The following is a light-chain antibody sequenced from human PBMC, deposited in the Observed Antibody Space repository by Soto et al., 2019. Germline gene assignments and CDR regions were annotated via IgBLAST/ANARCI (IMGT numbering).Light chain of an antibody. Sequence: EIVMTQSPATLSVSPGERATFSCRASQSVNTNLAWYQLKPGQAPRLLVYGASIRATGIPARFSGSGSGTEYSLTISSLQSEDSAVYYCQQYKSWPPITFGQGTRLEIK. CDR2: GAS. CDR1: QSVNTN. J-gene: IGKJ5*01. CDR3: QQYKSWPPIT. V-gene: IGKV3-15*01.